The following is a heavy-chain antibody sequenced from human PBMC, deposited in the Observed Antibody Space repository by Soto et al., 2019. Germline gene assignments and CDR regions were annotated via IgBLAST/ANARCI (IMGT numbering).Heavy chain of an antibody. CDR1: GFTFRSHA. D-gene: IGHD1-1*01. J-gene: IGHJ6*02. V-gene: IGHV3-33*01. Sequence: GGSLRLSCAASGFTFRSHAMNWVRQAPGKGLEWVAVIWYDGSGKYYLDSVKGRFTISRDDSKDTLYLDMNSLRAEDTAVYYCARDQGGRRLPYYSYGMDVWGQGTTVTVSS. CDR3: ARDQGGRRLPYYSYGMDV. CDR2: IWYDGSGK.